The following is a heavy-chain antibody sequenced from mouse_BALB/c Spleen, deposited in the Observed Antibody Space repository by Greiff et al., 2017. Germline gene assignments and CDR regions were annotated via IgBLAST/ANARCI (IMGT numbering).Heavy chain of an antibody. Sequence: EVQVVESGGDLVKPGGSLKLSCAASGFTFSSYGMSWVRQTPDKRLEWVATISSGGSYTYYPDSVKGRFTISRDNAKNTLYLQMSSLKSEDTAMYYCARTTPGSYYFDYWGQGTTLTVSS. CDR3: ARTTPGSYYFDY. J-gene: IGHJ2*01. V-gene: IGHV5-6*01. CDR1: GFTFSSYG. D-gene: IGHD1-1*01. CDR2: ISSGGSYT.